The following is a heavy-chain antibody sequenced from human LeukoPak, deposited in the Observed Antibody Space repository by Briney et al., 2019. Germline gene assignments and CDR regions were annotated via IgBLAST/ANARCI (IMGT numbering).Heavy chain of an antibody. D-gene: IGHD3-10*01. J-gene: IGHJ4*02. V-gene: IGHV3-21*01. CDR3: ARSGVYGSGSYYTYKF. CDR1: GFTFSSYS. Sequence: PGGSLRLSCAASGFTFSSYSMNWVRQAPGKGLEWVSSISSSSSYIYYADSVKGRFTISRDNAKSSLYLQMNSLRAEDTAVYYCARSGVYGSGSYYTYKFWGQGTLVTVSS. CDR2: ISSSSSYI.